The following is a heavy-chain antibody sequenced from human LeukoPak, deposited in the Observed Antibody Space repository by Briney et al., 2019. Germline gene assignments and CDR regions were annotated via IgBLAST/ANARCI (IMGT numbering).Heavy chain of an antibody. V-gene: IGHV1-46*01. CDR2: INPGGGST. CDR1: GYTFTSYY. D-gene: IGHD6-13*01. CDR3: AKDPGAAAVYFDY. Sequence: VASVKVSCKASGYTFTSYYMHWVRQVPGQGLEWMGMINPGGGSTNYAQRFQGRVTMTRDTSTSTVYMEMSRLRSEDTAVYCCAKDPGAAAVYFDYWGQGTLVTVSS. J-gene: IGHJ4*02.